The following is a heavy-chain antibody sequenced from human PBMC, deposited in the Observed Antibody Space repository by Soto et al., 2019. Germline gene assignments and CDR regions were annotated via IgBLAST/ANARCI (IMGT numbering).Heavy chain of an antibody. D-gene: IGHD3-16*01. J-gene: IGHJ4*02. CDR3: SHAYYQYFNS. CDR1: GVTLTDVW. CDR2: IKSNTAGGTT. Sequence: PGGSLRLSCAVSGVTLTDVWMNWVRQAPGKGPEWVGRIKSNTAGGTTDFAAPVKGRFTISRDDSQNTLYLQMDSLKTEDTAVYYCSHAYYQYFNSWGPGTLVTVSS. V-gene: IGHV3-15*07.